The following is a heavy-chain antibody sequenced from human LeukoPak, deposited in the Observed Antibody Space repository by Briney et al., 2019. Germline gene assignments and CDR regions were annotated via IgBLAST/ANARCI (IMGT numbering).Heavy chain of an antibody. CDR3: SGYYSHYYYYYGMDV. CDR1: GFTFSSYS. D-gene: IGHD3-22*01. CDR2: ISSSSSTI. J-gene: IGHJ6*02. Sequence: GGSLRLSCAASGFTFSSYSMNWVRQAPGKGLEWVSYISSSSSTIYYADSVKGRFTISRDNAKNSLYLQMNSLRAEDTAVYYCSGYYSHYYYYYGMDVWGQGTTVTVSS. V-gene: IGHV3-48*04.